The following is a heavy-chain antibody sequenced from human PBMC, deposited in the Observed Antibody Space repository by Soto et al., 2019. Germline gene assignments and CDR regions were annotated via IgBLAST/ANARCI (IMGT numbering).Heavy chain of an antibody. CDR1: GLIFNDAW. Sequence: EVQLVESGGGVVKPGGSLRLSCAASGLIFNDAWMNWVRQAPGKGLEWVGRITSKTEGATADYAAPVKGRFAISRDDSKNILPLLMTSLITADTAVFFCTFPYHSCSGTHCWEFGFWGQGALVTVSS. V-gene: IGHV3-15*07. D-gene: IGHD6-25*01. CDR3: TFPYHSCSGTHCWEFGF. CDR2: ITSKTEGATA. J-gene: IGHJ4*02.